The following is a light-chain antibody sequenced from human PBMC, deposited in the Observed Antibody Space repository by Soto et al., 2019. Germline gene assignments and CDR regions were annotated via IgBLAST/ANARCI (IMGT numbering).Light chain of an antibody. J-gene: IGKJ2*02. Sequence: EFVLTQSPATLSLSPGERATLSCRAGQNISNSYLAWYQQIPGQAPRLLIYGASRRATGIPDRFSGRESGTDFTLTISTLQPEDSAVYYCQQYTSSPCTFGQGTKVDIK. CDR3: QQYTSSPCT. V-gene: IGKV3-20*01. CDR1: QNISNSY. CDR2: GAS.